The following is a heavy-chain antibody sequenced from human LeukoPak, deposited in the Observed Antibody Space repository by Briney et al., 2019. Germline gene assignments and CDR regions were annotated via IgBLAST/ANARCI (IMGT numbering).Heavy chain of an antibody. Sequence: ASVKVSCKASGYTFTSYDINWVRQATGQGLEWMGWMNPNSGNTGYAQKFQGRVTMTRNTFISTAYMELSSLRSEDTAVYYCARGVGSGSYSYYYYYYYMDVWGKGTTVTVSS. CDR3: ARGVGSGSYSYYYYYYYMDV. V-gene: IGHV1-8*01. J-gene: IGHJ6*03. D-gene: IGHD3-10*01. CDR1: GYTFTSYD. CDR2: MNPNSGNT.